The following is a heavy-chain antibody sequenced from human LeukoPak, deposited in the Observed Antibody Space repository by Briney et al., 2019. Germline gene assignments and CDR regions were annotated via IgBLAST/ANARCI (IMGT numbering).Heavy chain of an antibody. CDR3: ARESLDTAMVEGNDFDY. V-gene: IGHV4-38-2*02. J-gene: IGHJ4*02. Sequence: GWVRQAPGKGLEWIGSIYHSGSTYYNPSLKSRVTISVDTSKNQFSLKLSSVTAADTAVYYCARESLDTAMVEGNDFDYWGQGTLVTVSS. D-gene: IGHD5-18*01. CDR2: IYHSGST.